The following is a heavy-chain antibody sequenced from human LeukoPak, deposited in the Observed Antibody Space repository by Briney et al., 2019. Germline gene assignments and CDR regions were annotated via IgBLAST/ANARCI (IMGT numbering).Heavy chain of an antibody. CDR3: ARGYYMVTEEYFDY. CDR1: GGTFSSYA. Sequence: ASVKVSCKASGGTFSSYAISWVRQAPGQGLEWMGRIIPIFGIANYAQKFQGRVTITADQSTSTAYMELSSLRSEDTAVYYCARGYYMVTEEYFDYWGQGTLVTVSS. CDR2: IIPIFGIA. V-gene: IGHV1-69*04. J-gene: IGHJ4*02. D-gene: IGHD5-18*01.